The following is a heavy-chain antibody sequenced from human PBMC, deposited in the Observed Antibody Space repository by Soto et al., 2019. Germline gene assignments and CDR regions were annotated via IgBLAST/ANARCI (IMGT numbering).Heavy chain of an antibody. V-gene: IGHV4-59*08. Sequence: PSETLSLTCTVSVGSISSYYWSWIRQPPGKGLEWIGYIYYSGSTNYNPSLKSRVTISVDTSKNQFSLKLSSVTAADTAVYYCARRWGRVFDYWGQGTLVTVSS. CDR3: ARRWGRVFDY. CDR1: VGSISSYY. D-gene: IGHD1-26*01. CDR2: IYYSGST. J-gene: IGHJ4*02.